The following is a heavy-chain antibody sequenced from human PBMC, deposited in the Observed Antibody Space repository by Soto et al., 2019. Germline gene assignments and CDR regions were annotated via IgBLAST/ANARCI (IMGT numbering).Heavy chain of an antibody. CDR1: GFTFSSYS. J-gene: IGHJ4*02. D-gene: IGHD4-17*01. CDR2: ISSSSSYI. CDR3: ARDNGDTPFNFDY. V-gene: IGHV3-21*01. Sequence: EVQLVESGGGLVKPGGSLRLSCAASGFTFSSYSMNWVRQAPGKGLEWVSSISSSSSYIYYADSVKGRFTISRDNAKNSLYLQMNSLRAEDTAVYYCARDNGDTPFNFDYWGQGTLVTVSS.